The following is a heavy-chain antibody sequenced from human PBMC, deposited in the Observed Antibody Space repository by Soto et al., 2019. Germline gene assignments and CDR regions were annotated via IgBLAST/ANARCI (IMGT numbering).Heavy chain of an antibody. J-gene: IGHJ3*02. V-gene: IGHV3-74*01. CDR3: AKSENYDILTGPDAFDI. D-gene: IGHD3-9*01. CDR1: GFTFSSYW. CDR2: INSDGSST. Sequence: GGSLRLSCAASGFTFSSYWMHWVRQAPGEGLVWVSRINSDGSSTTYADSVKGRFTISRDNAKNSPYLQMNSLRAEDTALYYCAKSENYDILTGPDAFDIWGQGTMVTVSS.